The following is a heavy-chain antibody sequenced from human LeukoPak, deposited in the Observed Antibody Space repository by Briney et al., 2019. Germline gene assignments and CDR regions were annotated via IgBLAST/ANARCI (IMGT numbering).Heavy chain of an antibody. D-gene: IGHD1-14*01. Sequence: SETLSLTCTVSGGSISSSSYYWGWIRQPPGKGLEWIGSIYYSGSTYYNPSLKSRVTISVDTSKNQFSLKLSSVTAADTAVYYCARRRDVNRGAPGYYYYYYMDVWGKGTTVTVSS. CDR1: GGSISSSSYY. J-gene: IGHJ6*03. V-gene: IGHV4-39*01. CDR3: ARRRDVNRGAPGYYYYYYMDV. CDR2: IYYSGST.